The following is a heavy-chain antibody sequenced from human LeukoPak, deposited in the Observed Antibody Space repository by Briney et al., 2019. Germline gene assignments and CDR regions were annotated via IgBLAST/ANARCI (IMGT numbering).Heavy chain of an antibody. Sequence: SVKVSCKASGGTFSSCVISWVRQAPGQGLEWMGKIIPMFGIANCAQKFQGRVTITADKSTSTVYMELSSLRSEDTAVYYCARGEYVVRGAYGYFDLWGRGTLVTVSS. J-gene: IGHJ2*01. CDR2: IIPMFGIA. V-gene: IGHV1-69*04. D-gene: IGHD3-10*01. CDR1: GGTFSSCV. CDR3: ARGEYVVRGAYGYFDL.